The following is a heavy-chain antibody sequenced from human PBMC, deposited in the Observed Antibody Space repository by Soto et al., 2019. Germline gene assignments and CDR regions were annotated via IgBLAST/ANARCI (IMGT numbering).Heavy chain of an antibody. CDR3: ATLHSSGPKDYYYNVDV. CDR2: VYSSGST. Sequence: PSDTLSLTCTVSGASISSYYWSWIRQPAGKGLEWIGRVYSSGSTNYNPSLKSRVTMSVDTSKSQFSLKLTSVTAADTAIYYCATLHSSGPKDYYYNVDVWGQGTTVTVSS. V-gene: IGHV4-4*07. J-gene: IGHJ6*02. D-gene: IGHD6-19*01. CDR1: GASISSYY.